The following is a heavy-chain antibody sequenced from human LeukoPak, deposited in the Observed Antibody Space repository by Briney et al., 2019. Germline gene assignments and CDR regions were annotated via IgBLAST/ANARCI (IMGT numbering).Heavy chain of an antibody. D-gene: IGHD6-19*01. CDR2: INAGNGNT. CDR3: ARADGYSSGWPGPPYYYGMDV. CDR1: GYTFTSYA. Sequence: RRASVNVSCKASGYTFTSYAMHWVRQAPGQRLEWMGWINAGNGNTKYSQKFQGRVTITRDTSASTAYMELSSLRSEDTAVYYCARADGYSSGWPGPPYYYGMDVWGQGTTVTVSS. J-gene: IGHJ6*02. V-gene: IGHV1-3*01.